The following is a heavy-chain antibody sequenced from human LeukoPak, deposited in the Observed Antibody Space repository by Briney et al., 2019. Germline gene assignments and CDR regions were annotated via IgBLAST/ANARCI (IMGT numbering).Heavy chain of an antibody. CDR2: INPNSGGT. V-gene: IGHV1-2*02. CDR1: GYTFTGYY. D-gene: IGHD3-16*02. CDR3: ARALGDY. J-gene: IGHJ4*02. Sequence: APVKVSCKASGYTFTGYYMHWVRQAPGQGLEWMGWINPNSGGTNYAQKFRGRVTMTRDTFISTAYMELSRLRSDDTAVYYCARALGDYWGQGTLVTVSS.